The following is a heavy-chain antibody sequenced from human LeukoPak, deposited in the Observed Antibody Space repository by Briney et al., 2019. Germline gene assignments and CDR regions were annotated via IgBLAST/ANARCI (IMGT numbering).Heavy chain of an antibody. CDR1: GFTFSSYS. CDR2: ISYDGSNK. J-gene: IGHJ4*02. V-gene: IGHV3-30*03. CDR3: AREAYSGYEFFDY. Sequence: GGSLRLSCAASGFTFSSYSMNWVRQAPGKGLEWVAVISYDGSNKYYADSVKGRFTISRDNSKNTLYLQMNSLRAEDTAVYYCAREAYSGYEFFDYWGQGTLVTVSS. D-gene: IGHD5-12*01.